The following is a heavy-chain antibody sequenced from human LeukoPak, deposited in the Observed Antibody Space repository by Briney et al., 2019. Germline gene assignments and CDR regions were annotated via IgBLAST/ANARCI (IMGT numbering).Heavy chain of an antibody. CDR1: GYTFTRYD. J-gene: IGHJ4*02. V-gene: IGHV1-8*01. D-gene: IGHD3-3*01. CDR3: ARGNSYEDY. Sequence: ASVKVSCKASGYTFTRYDINWVRQAAGQGLEWMGWMDPKSGDTGYAQKFQGRVTMTRNTSISTAYMELSSLRSEDTAVYYCARGNSYEDYWGQGTLVTVSS. CDR2: MDPKSGDT.